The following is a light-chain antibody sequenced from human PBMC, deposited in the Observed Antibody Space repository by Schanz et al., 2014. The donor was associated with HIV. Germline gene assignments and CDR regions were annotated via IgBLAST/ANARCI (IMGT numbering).Light chain of an antibody. J-gene: IGKJ4*01. V-gene: IGKV3-20*01. Sequence: EIGLTQFPGTLSLSPGETATLSCRASQSVSNNLAWYQQKPAQAPRLLISGASSRATGIPDRFSGSGSGTDFTLTISRLEPEDFAVYYCQRYGSSPTFGGGTKLELK. CDR2: GAS. CDR1: QSVSNN. CDR3: QRYGSSPT.